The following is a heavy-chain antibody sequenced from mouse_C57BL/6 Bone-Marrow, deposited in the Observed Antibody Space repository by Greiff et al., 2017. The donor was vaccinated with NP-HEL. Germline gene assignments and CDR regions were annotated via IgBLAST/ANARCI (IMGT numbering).Heavy chain of an antibody. CDR3: ASPPSNYGFAY. J-gene: IGHJ3*01. V-gene: IGHV1-7*01. CDR1: GYTFTSYW. CDR2: LNPSSGYT. D-gene: IGHD2-5*01. Sequence: VQLQQSGAELAKPGASVKLSCKASGYTFTSYWMHWVKQRPGQGLEWIGYLNPSSGYTKYNQKFKDKATLTADKSSSPAYMQLSSLTYEDSAVYYCASPPSNYGFAYWGQGTLVTVSA.